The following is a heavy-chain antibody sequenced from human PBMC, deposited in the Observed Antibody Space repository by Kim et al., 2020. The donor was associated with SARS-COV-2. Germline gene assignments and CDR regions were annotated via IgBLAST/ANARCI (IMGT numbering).Heavy chain of an antibody. V-gene: IGHV4-4*02. CDR1: GGSISSSNW. Sequence: SETLSLTCAVSGGSISSSNWWSWVRQPPGKGLEWIGEIYHSGSTNYNPSLKSRVTISVDKSKNQFSLKLSSVTAADTAVYYCYLAVAGTSVVVDYWGQGTLVTVSS. CDR3: YLAVAGTSVVVDY. D-gene: IGHD6-19*01. J-gene: IGHJ4*02. CDR2: IYHSGST.